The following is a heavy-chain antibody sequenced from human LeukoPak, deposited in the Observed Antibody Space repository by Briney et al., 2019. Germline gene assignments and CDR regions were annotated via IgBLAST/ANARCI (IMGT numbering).Heavy chain of an antibody. V-gene: IGHV3-23*01. CDR1: GLTFSSYA. D-gene: IGHD2-15*01. CDR3: APYCSGGSCYRY. CDR2: ISVSSGST. Sequence: GGSLRLSCVASGLTFSSYAMSWVRQAPGRGLEWVSTISVSSGSTYYADSVKGRFTISRDNSKNTLYLQMNSLRAEDTAVYYCAPYCSGGSCYRYWGQGTLVTVSS. J-gene: IGHJ4*02.